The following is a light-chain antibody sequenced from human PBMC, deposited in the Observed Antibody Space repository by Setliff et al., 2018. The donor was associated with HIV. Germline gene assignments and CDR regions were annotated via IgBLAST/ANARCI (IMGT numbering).Light chain of an antibody. J-gene: IGLJ1*01. Sequence: QSVLTQSASVSGSRGQSITISCTGTSSYIGDYKYVSWYQQHPGKAPKLLIYDVSNRPSGVSSRFSGSKSGNTASLTITGLQADDEADYYCCSYSATSPPSSVFGTGTKVTVL. CDR3: CSYSATSPPSSV. CDR2: DVS. CDR1: SSYIGDYKY. V-gene: IGLV2-14*03.